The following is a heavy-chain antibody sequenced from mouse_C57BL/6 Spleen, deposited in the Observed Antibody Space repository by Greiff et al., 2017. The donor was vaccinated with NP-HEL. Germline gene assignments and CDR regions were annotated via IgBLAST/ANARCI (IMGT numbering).Heavy chain of an antibody. CDR2: IYPGSGNT. Sequence: QVQLQQSGPELVKPGASVKISCKASGYSFTSYYIHWVKQRPGQGLEWIGWIYPGSGNTKYNEKFKGKATLTADTSSSTAYMQLSSLTSEDSAVYYCARSNTVVRYAMDYWGQGTSVTVSS. D-gene: IGHD1-1*01. CDR1: GYSFTSYY. CDR3: ARSNTVVRYAMDY. V-gene: IGHV1-66*01. J-gene: IGHJ4*01.